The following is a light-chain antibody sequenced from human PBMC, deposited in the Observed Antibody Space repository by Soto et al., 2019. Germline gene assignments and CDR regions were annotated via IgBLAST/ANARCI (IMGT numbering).Light chain of an antibody. Sequence: DLQMTQSPSTLSASVGDRVTITCRASQSISSWLAWYQQKPGKAPKLLIYDASSLESGVPSRFSGSGSGTEFTLTISSLQPDDFATYYCQQYNSYSWTFGQGTKLEIK. V-gene: IGKV1-5*01. J-gene: IGKJ2*02. CDR2: DAS. CDR3: QQYNSYSWT. CDR1: QSISSW.